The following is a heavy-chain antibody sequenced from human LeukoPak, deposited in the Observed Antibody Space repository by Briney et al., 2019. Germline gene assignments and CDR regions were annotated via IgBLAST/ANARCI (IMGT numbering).Heavy chain of an antibody. J-gene: IGHJ4*02. CDR2: VYTSGST. CDR1: GRSISSGSYY. CDR3: AREKGKNIAAAGTIDY. Sequence: SQTLSLTCTVSGRSISSGSYYWSCIRQPAGKGLEWIVRVYTSGSTNYNPSLNSRVTISVDTSKNQFSLKLSSVTAADTAVYYCAREKGKNIAAAGTIDYWGQGTLVTASS. D-gene: IGHD6-13*01. V-gene: IGHV4-61*02.